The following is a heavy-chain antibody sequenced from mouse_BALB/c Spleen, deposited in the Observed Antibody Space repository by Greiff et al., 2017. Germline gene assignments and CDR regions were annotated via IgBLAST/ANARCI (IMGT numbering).Heavy chain of an antibody. J-gene: IGHJ3*01. D-gene: IGHD2-3*01. Sequence: EVMLVESGGGLVKPGGSLKLSCAASGFTFSSYAMSWVRQTPEKRLEWVASISSGGSTYYPDSVKGRFTISRDNARNILYLQMSSLRSEDTAMYYCARGDGAYWGQGTLVTVSA. V-gene: IGHV5-6-5*01. CDR1: GFTFSSYA. CDR3: ARGDGAY. CDR2: ISSGGST.